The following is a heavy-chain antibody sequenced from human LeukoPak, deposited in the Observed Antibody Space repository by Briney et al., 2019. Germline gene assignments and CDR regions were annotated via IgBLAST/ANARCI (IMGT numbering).Heavy chain of an antibody. CDR1: GGSISGYY. V-gene: IGHV4-34*01. Sequence: SETLSLTCTVSGGSISGYYWSWIRQPPGKGLEWIGEINHSGSTNYNPSLKSRVTISVDTSKNQFSLKLSSVTAADTAVYYCARGAVNYYDSSGYYGDYWGQGTLVTVSS. J-gene: IGHJ4*02. D-gene: IGHD3-22*01. CDR2: INHSGST. CDR3: ARGAVNYYDSSGYYGDY.